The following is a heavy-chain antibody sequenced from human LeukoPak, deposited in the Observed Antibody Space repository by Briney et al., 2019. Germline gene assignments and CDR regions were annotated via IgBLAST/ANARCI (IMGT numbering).Heavy chain of an antibody. Sequence: QAGGSLRLSCAASEFSVGSNYMTWVRQAPGKGLEWVSLICGGSTYYADSVKGRFTISRDNSKNTLYLQMNSLRAEDTAVYYCARGPSGYHNTGGQGTLVTVSS. D-gene: IGHD5-12*01. J-gene: IGHJ4*02. CDR3: ARGPSGYHNT. CDR2: ICGGST. V-gene: IGHV3-66*01. CDR1: EFSVGSNY.